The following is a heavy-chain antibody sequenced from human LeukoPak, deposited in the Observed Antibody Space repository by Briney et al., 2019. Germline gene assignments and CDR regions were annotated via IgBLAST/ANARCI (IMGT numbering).Heavy chain of an antibody. CDR1: GYSISSGYF. D-gene: IGHD5-18*01. Sequence: PSETLSLTCTVSGYSISSGYFWGWIRQPPGKGLEWVGTIYNSGHTYYNASLENRVTISGDTSKNHFSLKLSSVTAADTAVYYCAREKVKTAMVTSPRKYYYYMDVWGKGTTVTVSS. CDR3: AREKVKTAMVTSPRKYYYYMDV. CDR2: IYNSGHT. V-gene: IGHV4-38-2*02. J-gene: IGHJ6*03.